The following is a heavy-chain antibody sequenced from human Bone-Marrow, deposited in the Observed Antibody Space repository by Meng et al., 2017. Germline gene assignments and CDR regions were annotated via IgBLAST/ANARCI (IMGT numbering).Heavy chain of an antibody. J-gene: IGHJ3*02. CDR1: GYTVTSYG. CDR3: ARDLTWITMVRGVNDAFDI. CDR2: ISGYNGNT. Sequence: QVQLVQSGAEVKKPGASVKVSCKASGYTVTSYGITWVRQAPGQGLEWMGWISGYNGNTNYAQKLQGRVTMTTDTSTSTAYMELRSLRSDDTAVYYCARDLTWITMVRGVNDAFDIWGQGTMVTVSS. D-gene: IGHD3-10*01. V-gene: IGHV1-18*01.